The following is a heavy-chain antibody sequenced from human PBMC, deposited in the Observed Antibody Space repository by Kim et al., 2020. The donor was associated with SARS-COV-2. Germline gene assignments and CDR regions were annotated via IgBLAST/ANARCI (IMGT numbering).Heavy chain of an antibody. Sequence: ASVKVSCKASGYTFSAYYMHWVRQAPGQGLEWMGRINTNSGGTNYAQSFQGRVTMTRDTSMTTAYMELSRLTSDDTAVYYCAVNPTPVVNGFHFWGQGTLVTVSS. CDR2: INTNSGGT. CDR3: AVNPTPVVNGFHF. D-gene: IGHD4-17*01. V-gene: IGHV1-2*06. CDR1: GYTFSAYY. J-gene: IGHJ4*02.